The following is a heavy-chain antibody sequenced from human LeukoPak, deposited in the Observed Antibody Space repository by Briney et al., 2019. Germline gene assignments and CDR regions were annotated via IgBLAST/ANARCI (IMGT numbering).Heavy chain of an antibody. V-gene: IGHV1-69*06. D-gene: IGHD4-17*01. Sequence: SVKVSCKASGGTFSSYAISWVRQAPGQGLEWMGGIIPIFGTANYAQKFQGRVTITADKSTSTAYMELSSLRSEDTAVYYCARAGYYGDYSDYWGQGTLVTVSS. CDR2: IIPIFGTA. CDR1: GGTFSSYA. CDR3: ARAGYYGDYSDY. J-gene: IGHJ4*02.